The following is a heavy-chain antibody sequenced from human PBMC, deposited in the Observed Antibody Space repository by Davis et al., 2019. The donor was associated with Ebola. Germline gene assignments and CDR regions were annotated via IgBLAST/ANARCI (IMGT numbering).Heavy chain of an antibody. Sequence: PSETLSLTCTVSGGSISSYYWSWIRQPAGKGLEWIGRIYTSGSTNYNPSLKSRVTISVDTSKNQFSLKLSSVTAADTAVYYCARGSGYSSSWFYFDYWGQGTLVTVSS. D-gene: IGHD6-13*01. CDR1: GGSISSYY. CDR3: ARGSGYSSSWFYFDY. V-gene: IGHV4-4*07. CDR2: IYTSGST. J-gene: IGHJ4*02.